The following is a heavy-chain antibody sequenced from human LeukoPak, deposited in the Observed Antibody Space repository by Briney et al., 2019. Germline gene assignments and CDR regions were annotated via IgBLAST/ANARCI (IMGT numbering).Heavy chain of an antibody. J-gene: IGHJ5*02. CDR2: IRYDGSNK. Sequence: GGSLRLSCAASGFTFSSYGMHWVRQAPGKGLEWVAFIRYDGSNKYYADSVKGRFTISRDNSKNTLYLQMNGLRAEDTAVYYCARALFLGDWFDPWGQGTLVTVSS. V-gene: IGHV3-30*02. CDR1: GFTFSSYG. D-gene: IGHD3-16*01. CDR3: ARALFLGDWFDP.